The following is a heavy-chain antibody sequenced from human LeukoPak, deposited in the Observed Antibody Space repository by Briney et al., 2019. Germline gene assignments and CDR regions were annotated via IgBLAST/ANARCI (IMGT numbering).Heavy chain of an antibody. Sequence: GGSLRLSCVASGFTFRSYEMNWVRQAPGKGLEWVSYISRSGTTIYYADSVKGRLTISRDSSKNSLYLQMNSLRAEDTAVYFCARDPGGAGGPFDYWGQGTLVTVSS. J-gene: IGHJ4*02. CDR2: ISRSGTTI. CDR3: ARDPGGAGGPFDY. CDR1: GFTFRSYE. V-gene: IGHV3-48*03. D-gene: IGHD3-10*01.